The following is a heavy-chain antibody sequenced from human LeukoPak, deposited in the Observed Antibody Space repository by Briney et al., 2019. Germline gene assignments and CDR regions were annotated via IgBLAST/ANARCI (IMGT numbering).Heavy chain of an antibody. CDR3: VTYYYDSSGYPLLGNY. CDR2: ISAYNGNT. Sequence: ASVKVSCKASGYTFTSYGISWVRQAPGQGLEWMLWISAYNGNTNYAQKLQGRVTMTTDTSTSTDYIELRSMRSDETAVYYCVTYYYDSSGYPLLGNYWGQGTLVTVSS. CDR1: GYTFTSYG. J-gene: IGHJ4*02. V-gene: IGHV1-18*01. D-gene: IGHD3-22*01.